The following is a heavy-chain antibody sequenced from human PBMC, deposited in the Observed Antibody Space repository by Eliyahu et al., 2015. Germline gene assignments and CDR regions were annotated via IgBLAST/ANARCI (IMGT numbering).Heavy chain of an antibody. J-gene: IGHJ4*02. CDR2: IYPGDSDS. CDR1: GFRFTSNW. CDR3: ARQSGSYSGGLDY. Sequence: QLVQSGAEVKKPGESLKISCKGSGFRFTSNWIAWVRQMPGKGLEWMGIIYPGDSDSRYSPSFQGQVTMSADKSISTAYLQWTSLKASDSAMYYCARQSGSYSGGLDYWGQGTLVTVSS. V-gene: IGHV5-51*01. D-gene: IGHD1-26*01.